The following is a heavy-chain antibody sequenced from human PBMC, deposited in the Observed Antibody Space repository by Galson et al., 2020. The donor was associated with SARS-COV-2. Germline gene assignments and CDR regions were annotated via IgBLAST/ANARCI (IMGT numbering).Heavy chain of an antibody. CDR1: GFTFSSYA. V-gene: IGHV3-30*04. CDR3: ARGRDSSDYYFYYFDY. CDR2: ISYDGSNK. D-gene: IGHD3-22*01. Sequence: GESPKISCAASGFTFSSYAMHWVRQAPGKGLEWVAVISYDGSNKYYADSVKGRFTISRDDSKNTLYLQMNSLRAEDTAVYYCARGRDSSDYYFYYFDYWCQGTLVTVSS. J-gene: IGHJ4*02.